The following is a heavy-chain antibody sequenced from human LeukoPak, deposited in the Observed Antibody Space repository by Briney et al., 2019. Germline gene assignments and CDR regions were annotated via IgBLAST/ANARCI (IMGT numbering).Heavy chain of an antibody. J-gene: IGHJ4*02. CDR3: ARRIMITFGEFHFDY. Sequence: ASVKVSCKASGYTFTGYYMHWERQAPGQGLESMGWINPNSGGTNYAQKFQGRVTMTRDTSISTAYMELSRLRSDDTAVYYCARRIMITFGEFHFDYWGQGTLVTVSS. D-gene: IGHD3-16*01. V-gene: IGHV1-2*02. CDR2: INPNSGGT. CDR1: GYTFTGYY.